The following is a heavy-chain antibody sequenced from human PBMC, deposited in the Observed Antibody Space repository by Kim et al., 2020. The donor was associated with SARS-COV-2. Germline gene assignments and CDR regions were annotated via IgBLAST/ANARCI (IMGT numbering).Heavy chain of an antibody. CDR2: ISYDGSNK. CDR1: GFTFSSYG. V-gene: IGHV3-30*18. Sequence: GGSLRLSCAASGFTFSSYGMHWVRQAPGKGLEWVAVISYDGSNKYYADSVKGRFTISRDNSKNTLYLQMNSLRAEDTAVYYCAKDQGGGGYDSVGDYWGQGTLVTVSS. D-gene: IGHD5-12*01. CDR3: AKDQGGGGYDSVGDY. J-gene: IGHJ4*02.